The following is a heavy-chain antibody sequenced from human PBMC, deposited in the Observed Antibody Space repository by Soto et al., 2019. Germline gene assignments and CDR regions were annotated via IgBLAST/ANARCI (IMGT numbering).Heavy chain of an antibody. V-gene: IGHV3-48*01. CDR1: GFTFSSYS. CDR3: ARGPYYGSGTK. Sequence: PGGSLRLSCAASGFTFSSYSMNWVRQAPGKGLEWVSYISSTSSTMYYADSVKGRFTISRDNAKNSMYLQMNSLRAEDTAVYFCARGPYYGSGTKWGQGALVTVSS. D-gene: IGHD3-10*01. CDR2: ISSTSSTM. J-gene: IGHJ4*02.